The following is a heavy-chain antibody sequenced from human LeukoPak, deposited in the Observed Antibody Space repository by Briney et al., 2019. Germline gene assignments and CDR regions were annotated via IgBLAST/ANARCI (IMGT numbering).Heavy chain of an antibody. J-gene: IGHJ4*02. CDR3: ATRGSIAVAGDFDY. CDR1: GFTFSDYY. Sequence: PGGSLRLSCAASGFTFSDYYMSWIRQAPGKGLEWVSYISSSGSTIYYADSVKGRFTISRDNSKNTLYLQMNSLRAEDTAVYYCATRGSIAVAGDFDYWGQGTLVTVSS. CDR2: ISSSGSTI. D-gene: IGHD6-19*01. V-gene: IGHV3-11*04.